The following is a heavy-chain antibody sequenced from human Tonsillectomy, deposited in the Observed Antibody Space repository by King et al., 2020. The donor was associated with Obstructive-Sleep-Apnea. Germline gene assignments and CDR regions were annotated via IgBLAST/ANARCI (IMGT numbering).Heavy chain of an antibody. CDR1: GFTFSHYW. Sequence: VQLVESGGGLVQPGRSLRLSCAASGFTFSHYWMSWVRQAPGKGLEWVANINQDASEKYYFDSVKGRFTNSRDNAKSSLYLQMNSLRAEDPAVYYCSKPFYSNRWSRDYWGQGRLVTVSS. J-gene: IGHJ4*02. CDR2: INQDASEK. CDR3: SKPFYSNRWSRDY. V-gene: IGHV3-7*01. D-gene: IGHD6-13*01.